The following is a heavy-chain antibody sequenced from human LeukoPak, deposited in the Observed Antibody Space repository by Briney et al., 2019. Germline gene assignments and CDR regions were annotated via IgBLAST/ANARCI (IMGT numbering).Heavy chain of an antibody. Sequence: KPSETLSLTCTVSGGSISSGSYYWNWIRQPAGKGLEWIGRIYTSGSTNYNPSLKSRVTISVDTSKNQFSLKLSSVTAADTAVYYCASVRKGYCSSTSCYAKGYYYYYMDVWGKGTTVTISS. V-gene: IGHV4-61*02. D-gene: IGHD2-2*01. CDR1: GGSISSGSYY. J-gene: IGHJ6*03. CDR3: ASVRKGYCSSTSCYAKGYYYYYMDV. CDR2: IYTSGST.